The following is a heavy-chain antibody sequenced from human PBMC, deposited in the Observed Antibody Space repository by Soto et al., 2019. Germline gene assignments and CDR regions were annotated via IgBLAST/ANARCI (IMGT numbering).Heavy chain of an antibody. J-gene: IGHJ4*02. V-gene: IGHV3-23*01. Sequence: EVQLLESGGRLIQPGGSLRLSCAASGFNFSSYAMSWIRQAPGEGPEWVAGITTSGDRSGYADSVKGRFTVSRDNSQNTMYLQLNSVSGDDTAIYYCARGLEAGYYVAYWGQGTLVTVFS. CDR1: GFNFSSYA. D-gene: IGHD3-3*01. CDR3: ARGLEAGYYVAY. CDR2: ITTSGDRS.